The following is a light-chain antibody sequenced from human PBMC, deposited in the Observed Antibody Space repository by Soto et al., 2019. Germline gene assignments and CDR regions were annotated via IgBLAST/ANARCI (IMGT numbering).Light chain of an antibody. CDR3: QQYNNWPPYT. V-gene: IGKV3-15*01. Sequence: EIVMTQSPATLSVSVGERATLSCRASRNVGSNLAWYQHKTGQASRLLIYYASTRATGVPARFSGSGSGTEFALTISSLQSEDFAVYYCQQYNNWPPYTFGQGTKVEIE. CDR1: RNVGSN. CDR2: YAS. J-gene: IGKJ2*01.